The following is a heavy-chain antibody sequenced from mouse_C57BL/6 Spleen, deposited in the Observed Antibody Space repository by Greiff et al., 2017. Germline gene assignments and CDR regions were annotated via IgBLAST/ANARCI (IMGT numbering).Heavy chain of an antibody. V-gene: IGHV5-17*01. Sequence: DVKLVESGGGLVKPGGSLKLSCAASGFTFSDYGMHWVRQAPEKGLEWVAYISSGSSTIYYEDTVKGRFTISRDNAKNTLFLQMTSLRSEDTAMYYCARTDDYGSKYYAMDYWGQGTSVTVSA. J-gene: IGHJ4*01. CDR3: ARTDDYGSKYYAMDY. CDR1: GFTFSDYG. D-gene: IGHD1-1*01. CDR2: ISSGSSTI.